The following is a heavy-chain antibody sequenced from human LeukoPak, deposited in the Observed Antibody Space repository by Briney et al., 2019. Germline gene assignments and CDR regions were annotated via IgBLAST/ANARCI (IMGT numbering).Heavy chain of an antibody. CDR3: ARGWWELLGIFDY. CDR2: IYSGGST. CDR1: GFTVSSNY. J-gene: IGHJ4*02. D-gene: IGHD1-26*01. Sequence: PGGSLRLSCAASGFTVSSNYMSWVRQAPGKGLEWVSVIYSGGSTYYADSVKGRFTISRDNSKNTLYLQMNSLRAEDTAVYYCARGWWELLGIFDYWGQGTLVTVSS. V-gene: IGHV3-66*01.